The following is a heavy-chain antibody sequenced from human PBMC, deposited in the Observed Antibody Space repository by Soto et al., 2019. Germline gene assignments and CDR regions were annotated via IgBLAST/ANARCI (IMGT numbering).Heavy chain of an antibody. CDR1: GFTFSRYS. V-gene: IGHV3-48*02. CDR2: ISSSSSTI. D-gene: IGHD1-1*01. J-gene: IGHJ4*02. CDR3: ARDHSRNDY. Sequence: EVQLVESGGNLVQPGGSLRLSCAASGFTFSRYSMNWVRQAPGKGLEWVSYISSSSSTIYYADSVKGRFIISRDNAKNSLNLQMNSLRDEDTAVYYCARDHSRNDYWGQGTLVTVSS.